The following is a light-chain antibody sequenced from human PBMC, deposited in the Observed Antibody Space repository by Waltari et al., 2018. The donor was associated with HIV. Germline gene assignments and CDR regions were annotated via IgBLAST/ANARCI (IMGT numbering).Light chain of an antibody. J-gene: IGLJ2*01. V-gene: IGLV1-47*01. CDR2: KND. CDR1: SPTIRTNN. Sequence: QSVLTQPPSTSGTPGQKVTISCSGSSPTIRTNNVYWYQKLPGTPPKLLIYKNDQRPSGVPDRFSGSKSGASASLAIIGLRSGDEGDYYCAGWDESLSGVIFGGGTKLSVL. CDR3: AGWDESLSGVI.